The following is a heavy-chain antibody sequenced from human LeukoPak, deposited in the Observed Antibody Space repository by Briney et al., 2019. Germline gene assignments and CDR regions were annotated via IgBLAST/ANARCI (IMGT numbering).Heavy chain of an antibody. CDR2: ISYDGSNK. CDR1: GFTFSSYA. CDR3: ARGREELDP. J-gene: IGHJ5*02. V-gene: IGHV3-30-3*01. Sequence: GGSLRLSCAASGFTFSSYAMHWVRQAPGKGLEWVAVISYDGSNKYYADSVKGRFTISRDNAKNSLYLQMNSLRAEDTAVYYCARGREELDPWGQGTLVTVSS.